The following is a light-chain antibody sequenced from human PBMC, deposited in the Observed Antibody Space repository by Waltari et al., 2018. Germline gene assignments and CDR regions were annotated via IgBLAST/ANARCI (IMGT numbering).Light chain of an antibody. Sequence: DIQMTQSPPTLSASVGDRVPITCRASQSISSWLAWYQQKPGKAPKLLIYKASTLESGVPSRFSGSGSGTEFTLTISSLQPDDFATYYCQQYHSYSLTFGGGTKVEIK. J-gene: IGKJ4*01. CDR2: KAS. CDR1: QSISSW. V-gene: IGKV1-5*03. CDR3: QQYHSYSLT.